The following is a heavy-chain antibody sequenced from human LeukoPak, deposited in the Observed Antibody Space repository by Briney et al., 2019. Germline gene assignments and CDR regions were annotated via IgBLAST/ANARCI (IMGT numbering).Heavy chain of an antibody. CDR2: INPKSGDT. CDR1: GYTFTAYY. Sequence: ASVTVSCKASGYTFTAYYMHWVRQAPGQGLERMGRINPKSGDTNYAQKFQDRVTMTRDTSMSTAYMEISRLRYDDTAVYYCGRGIQSFDPWGQGTLVTVSS. CDR3: GRGIQSFDP. V-gene: IGHV1-2*06. J-gene: IGHJ5*02.